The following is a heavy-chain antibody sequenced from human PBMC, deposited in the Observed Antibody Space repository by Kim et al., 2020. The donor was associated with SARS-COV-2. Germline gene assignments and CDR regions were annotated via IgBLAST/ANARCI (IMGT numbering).Heavy chain of an antibody. CDR3: AKDHNWNYLGVY. J-gene: IGHJ4*02. CDR1: GFTFSSYA. Sequence: GRSLRLSCAASGFTFSSYAMSWVRQAPGKGLEWVSTISGNGGTYNADSVKGRFTISRDNSKNTLYLQMNSLRAEDTAVYYCAKDHNWNYLGVYWGQGTLVTVSS. CDR2: ISGNGGT. D-gene: IGHD1-7*01. V-gene: IGHV3-23*01.